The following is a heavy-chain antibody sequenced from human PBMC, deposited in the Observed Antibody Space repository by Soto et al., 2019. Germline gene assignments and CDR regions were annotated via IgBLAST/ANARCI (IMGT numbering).Heavy chain of an antibody. V-gene: IGHV4-59*08. CDR1: GGSISSFY. D-gene: IGHD1-26*01. Sequence: SETLSLTCTVSGGSISSFYWTWIRQPPGKGLEWMGYIYYSGTTTNYNPSLKSRVTLSVDTSKNQFSLKLSSVTAADTAVYYCARLGGSYAVPHFDYWGQGTLVTVSS. CDR2: IYYSGTTT. J-gene: IGHJ4*02. CDR3: ARLGGSYAVPHFDY.